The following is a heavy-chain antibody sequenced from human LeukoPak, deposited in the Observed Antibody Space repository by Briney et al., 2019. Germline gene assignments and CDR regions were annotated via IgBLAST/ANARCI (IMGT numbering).Heavy chain of an antibody. CDR3: ARDSRTFTMIRGAPPDY. CDR2: INTYNDNT. CDR1: GGTFSSYG. D-gene: IGHD3-10*01. Sequence: ASVKVSCKASGGTFSSYGISWVRQAPGQGLEWMGWINTYNDNTDYAQKFQDRVTLTTDTSTSTAYMELRSLRSDDMAIYYCARDSRTFTMIRGAPPDYWGQGTLVTVSS. V-gene: IGHV1-18*03. J-gene: IGHJ4*02.